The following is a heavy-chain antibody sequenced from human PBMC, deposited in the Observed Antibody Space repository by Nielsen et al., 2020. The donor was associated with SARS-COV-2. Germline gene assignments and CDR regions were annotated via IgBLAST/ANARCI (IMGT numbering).Heavy chain of an antibody. CDR2: IGAYNGNT. CDR1: GYTFTSYG. CDR3: ARDINHYDFWSGYYTGWYFDL. J-gene: IGHJ2*01. D-gene: IGHD3-3*01. V-gene: IGHV1-18*04. Sequence: ASVKVSCKASGYTFTSYGISWVRQAPGQGLEWMGWIGAYNGNTNYAQKLQGRVTMTTDTSTSTAYMELRSLRSDDTAVYYCARDINHYDFWSGYYTGWYFDLWGRGTLVTVSS.